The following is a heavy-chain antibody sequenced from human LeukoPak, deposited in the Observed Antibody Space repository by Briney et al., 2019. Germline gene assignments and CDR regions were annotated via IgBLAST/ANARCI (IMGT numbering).Heavy chain of an antibody. V-gene: IGHV1-24*01. CDR2: FDPEDGET. D-gene: IGHD6-13*01. CDR3: ARGLSGEQQLGRDYYYYMDV. CDR1: GYTLTELS. J-gene: IGHJ6*03. Sequence: ASVKVSCKVSGYTLTELSMHWVRQAPGKGLEWMGGFDPEDGETIYAQKFQGRVTMTEDTSTDTAYMELSSLRSEDTAVYYCARGLSGEQQLGRDYYYYMDVWGKGTTVTISS.